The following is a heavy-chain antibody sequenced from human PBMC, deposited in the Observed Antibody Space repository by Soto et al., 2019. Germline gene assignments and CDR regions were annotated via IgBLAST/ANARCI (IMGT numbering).Heavy chain of an antibody. CDR1: GVAFSSSSFY. CDR3: ARQRTTVVTQAYFDH. CDR2: IYYSGRT. J-gene: IGHJ4*02. Sequence: SESLSLTCIVSGVAFSSSSFYFVCHGQPQWLGLDWIGSIYYSGRTYYNPSFKSRVTISIDTTKNQFSLKISSLPATDTAGYYCARQRTTVVTQAYFDHWGQGALVTVSS. V-gene: IGHV4-39*01. D-gene: IGHD2-21*02.